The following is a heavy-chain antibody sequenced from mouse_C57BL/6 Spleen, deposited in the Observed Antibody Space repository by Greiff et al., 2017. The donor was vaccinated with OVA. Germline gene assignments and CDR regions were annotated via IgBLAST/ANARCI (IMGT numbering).Heavy chain of an antibody. Sequence: EVQLVESEGGLVQPGSSMKLSCTASGFTFSDYYMAWVRQVPEKGLEWVANINYDGSSTYYLDSLKSRFIISRDNAKNILYLQMSSLKSEDTATYYCARGGLWDYFDYWGQGTTLTVSS. J-gene: IGHJ2*01. D-gene: IGHD6-1*01. CDR3: ARGGLWDYFDY. CDR2: INYDGSST. CDR1: GFTFSDYY. V-gene: IGHV5-16*01.